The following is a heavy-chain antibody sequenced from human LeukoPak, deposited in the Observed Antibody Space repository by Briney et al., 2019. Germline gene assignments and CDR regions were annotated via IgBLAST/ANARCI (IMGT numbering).Heavy chain of an antibody. V-gene: IGHV1-8*01. CDR1: GYTFTSYD. CDR3: ARGTPDSSGYSP. Sequence: ASVKVSCTASGYTFTSYDINWVRQATGQGLEWMGWMNPNSGNTGCAQKFQGRVTMTRNTSISTAYMELSSLRSGDTAVYYCARGTPDSSGYSPWGQGTMVTVSS. CDR2: MNPNSGNT. J-gene: IGHJ3*01. D-gene: IGHD3-22*01.